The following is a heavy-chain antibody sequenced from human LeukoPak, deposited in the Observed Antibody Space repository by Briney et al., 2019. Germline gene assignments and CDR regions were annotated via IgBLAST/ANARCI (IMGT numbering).Heavy chain of an antibody. CDR2: ISYDGSNK. J-gene: IGHJ6*01. CDR1: GFTFSSYA. Sequence: GGSLRLSCAASGFTFSSYARPWVRQAPGKGLEWVAVISYDGSNKYYADSVSGRFTISRDNCKNTLYLQMNSLRAEDTAVYYCAREDRITIFGVVTYSSYYYGMDVWGQGTTVTVSS. V-gene: IGHV3-30-3*01. CDR3: AREDRITIFGVVTYSSYYYGMDV. D-gene: IGHD3-3*01.